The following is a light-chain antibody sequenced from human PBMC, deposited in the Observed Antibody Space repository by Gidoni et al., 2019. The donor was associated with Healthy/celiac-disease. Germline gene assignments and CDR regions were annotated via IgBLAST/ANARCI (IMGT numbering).Light chain of an antibody. Sequence: QSALTQPASVSGYPGKSITISCTGTSSDVGVYNYVSWYQQIPGKAPKLMIYEVSNRPSGVSNRFSGSKSGNTASLTISGLQAEDEADYYCSSYTSSSTPHYVFGTGTKVTVL. CDR2: EVS. J-gene: IGLJ1*01. CDR3: SSYTSSSTPHYV. CDR1: SSDVGVYNY. V-gene: IGLV2-14*01.